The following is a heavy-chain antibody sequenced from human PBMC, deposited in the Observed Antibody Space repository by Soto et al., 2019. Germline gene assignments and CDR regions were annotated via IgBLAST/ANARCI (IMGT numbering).Heavy chain of an antibody. J-gene: IGHJ3*01. D-gene: IGHD2-8*02. CDR3: AIRFTGGIDV. CDR1: EFTFSTFS. Sequence: VQLVEFGGGLVKPGGSLRLSCVASEFTFSTFSMNWIRQAPGKGLEWVASISRSSDSIYYADSVKGRFTISRDNAKQSLYLQMDTLRAEDTAVFYCAIRFTGGIDVWGLGTMVTVSS. CDR2: ISRSSDSI. V-gene: IGHV3-21*01.